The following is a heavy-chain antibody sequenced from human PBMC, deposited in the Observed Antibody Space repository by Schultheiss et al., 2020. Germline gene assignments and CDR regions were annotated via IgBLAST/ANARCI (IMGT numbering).Heavy chain of an antibody. V-gene: IGHV3-33*01. CDR2: IWYDGSNK. CDR3: ASETHLWSYGMDV. J-gene: IGHJ6*02. D-gene: IGHD5-18*01. Sequence: GGSLRLSCAASGFTFDDYAMHWVRQAPGKGLEWVAVIWYDGSNKYYADSVKGRFTISRDNSKNTLYLQMNSLRAEDTAVYYCASETHLWSYGMDVWGQGTTVTVSS. CDR1: GFTFDDYA.